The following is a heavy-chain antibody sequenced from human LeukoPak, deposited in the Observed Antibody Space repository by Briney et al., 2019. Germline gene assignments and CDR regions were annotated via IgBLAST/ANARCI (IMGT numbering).Heavy chain of an antibody. CDR2: ISASGAIT. D-gene: IGHD3-10*01. CDR1: GFIFKYYA. V-gene: IGHV3-23*01. Sequence: GGSLRLSCTVSGFIFKYYAKFCVRQAPGKGLEWVSSISASGAITYYADSVKGRFTISRDNSKNTLHLQMNRLRAKYTAIFYCVNGSHFASWGQGTLVTVSS. J-gene: IGHJ4*02. CDR3: VNGSHFAS.